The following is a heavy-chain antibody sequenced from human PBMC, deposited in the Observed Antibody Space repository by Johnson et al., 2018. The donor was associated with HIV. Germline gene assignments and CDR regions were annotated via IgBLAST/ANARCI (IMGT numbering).Heavy chain of an antibody. Sequence: QVQLVESGGGLVQPGGSLRLSCTASGFTFSNDAMNWVRQAPGKGLEWVAVIWSDGSNKYYADSVKGRFTISRDNSKNTLYLQMNSLRAEDTAVYYCVKGVVGAEDVFDIWGQGTMVTVSS. CDR1: GFTFSNDA. J-gene: IGHJ3*02. CDR2: IWSDGSNK. D-gene: IGHD1-26*01. V-gene: IGHV3-33*06. CDR3: VKGVVGAEDVFDI.